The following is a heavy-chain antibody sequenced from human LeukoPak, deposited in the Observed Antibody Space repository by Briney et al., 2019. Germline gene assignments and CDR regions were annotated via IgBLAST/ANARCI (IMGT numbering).Heavy chain of an antibody. V-gene: IGHV4-34*01. CDR2: IHFSGSI. CDR3: ARGFDRAKVAY. CDR1: GGSLNGYY. J-gene: IGHJ4*02. Sequence: SETLSLTCAVYGGSLNGYYWSWIPQPPGRGLEWIGDIHFSGSINYNPSLEGRVTITVDTSKNQFSLRLSSVTAADTAVYYCARGFDRAKVAYWGQGTLVTVSS. D-gene: IGHD5-12*01.